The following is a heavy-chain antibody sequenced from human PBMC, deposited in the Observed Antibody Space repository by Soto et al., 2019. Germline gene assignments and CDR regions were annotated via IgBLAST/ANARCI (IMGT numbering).Heavy chain of an antibody. Sequence: PSETLSLTCTVSGGSISSGGYYWSWIRQHPGKDLEWIGYIYYSGSPYYNPSLKSRVTISVDTSKNQFSLKLSSVTAADTAVYYCARGSSGYLNLYYYYGMDGWGQGTTVTVSS. CDR1: GGSISSGGYY. J-gene: IGHJ6*02. CDR3: ARGSSGYLNLYYYYGMDG. CDR2: IYYSGSP. D-gene: IGHD3-22*01. V-gene: IGHV4-31*03.